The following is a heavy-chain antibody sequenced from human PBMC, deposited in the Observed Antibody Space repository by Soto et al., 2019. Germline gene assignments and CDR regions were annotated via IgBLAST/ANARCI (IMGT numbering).Heavy chain of an antibody. CDR2: IIPIFGTA. J-gene: IGHJ5*02. CDR1: GGTFSSYA. D-gene: IGHD2-15*01. V-gene: IGHV1-69*13. Sequence: ASVKVSCKASGGTFSSYAISWVRQAPGQGREWMGGIIPIFGTANYAQKFQGRVTITADESTSTAYMELSSLRSEDTAVYYCAREPGYSFPRGVVVVAATKYNWFDPWGQGXLVTVSS. CDR3: AREPGYSFPRGVVVVAATKYNWFDP.